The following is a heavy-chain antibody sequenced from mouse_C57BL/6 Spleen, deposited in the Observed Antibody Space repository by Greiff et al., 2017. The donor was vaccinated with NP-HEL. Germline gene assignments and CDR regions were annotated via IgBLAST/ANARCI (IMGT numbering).Heavy chain of an antibody. J-gene: IGHJ2*01. V-gene: IGHV1-52*01. D-gene: IGHD2-2*01. CDR3: ARKGYDPLDY. CDR1: GYTFTSYW. Sequence: QVQLQQPGAELVRPGSSVKLSCKASGYTFTSYWMHWVKQRPIQGLEWIGNIDPSDSETHYNQKFKDKATLTVDKSSSTAYMQLSSLTSEDSAVYYCARKGYDPLDYWGQGTTLTVSS. CDR2: IDPSDSET.